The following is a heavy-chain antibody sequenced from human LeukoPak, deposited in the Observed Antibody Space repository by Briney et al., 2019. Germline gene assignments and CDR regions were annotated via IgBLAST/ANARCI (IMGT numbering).Heavy chain of an antibody. J-gene: IGHJ4*02. CDR2: INPSAGST. Sequence: ASVKVSCKASGYTFTIYYMHWVRQAPGQGLEWMGIINPSAGSTSYAQKFQGRVTMTRDTSTSTVYMELSSLRSEDTAEYYYARDPSSGLDYWGQGTLVTVSS. V-gene: IGHV1-46*01. CDR1: GYTFTIYY. D-gene: IGHD3-22*01. CDR3: ARDPSSGLDY.